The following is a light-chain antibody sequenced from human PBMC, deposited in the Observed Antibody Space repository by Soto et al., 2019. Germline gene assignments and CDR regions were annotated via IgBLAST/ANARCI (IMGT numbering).Light chain of an antibody. J-gene: IGKJ1*01. CDR3: QQYDSYKS. CDR1: QSIGSR. CDR2: DAS. Sequence: DIQMTQSPSTLSASVGDRVTITCRAGQSIGSRLAWYQQKPGKAPKLLIYDASSLESGVPSRFSGSGSGTEFTLTISILQPDDCATYCCQQYDSYKSFGQGNKVEIK. V-gene: IGKV1-5*01.